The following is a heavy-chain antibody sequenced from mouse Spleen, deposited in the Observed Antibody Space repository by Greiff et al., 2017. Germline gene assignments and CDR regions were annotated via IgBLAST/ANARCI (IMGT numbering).Heavy chain of an antibody. Sequence: EVKVEESGGGLVQPGGSMKLSCVASGFTFSNYWMNWVRQSPEKGLEWVAQIRLKSDNYATHYAESVKGRFTISRDDSKSSVYLQMNNLRAGDTGIYYCTRPDAYYSWFADWGQGTLVTVSA. D-gene: IGHD2-3*01. CDR2: IRLKSDNYAT. CDR1: GFTFSNYW. CDR3: TRPDAYYSWFAD. J-gene: IGHJ3*01. V-gene: IGHV6-3*01.